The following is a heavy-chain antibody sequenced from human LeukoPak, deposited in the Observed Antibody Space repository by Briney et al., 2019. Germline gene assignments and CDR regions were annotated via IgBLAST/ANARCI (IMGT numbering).Heavy chain of an antibody. CDR3: AKDRAYGDWNPPETFIDT. V-gene: IGHV3-30*18. CDR2: ISFDGSRK. J-gene: IGHJ5*02. D-gene: IGHD4-17*01. CDR1: GFTFNSYG. Sequence: GGSLRLSCEASGFTFNSYGMHWVRQTPGKGLEWVAIISFDGSRKYYADSVKGRFSISRDNSKKMVYLQMNSLRAEDTAVYYCAKDRAYGDWNPPETFIDTWGQGTLVSVSS.